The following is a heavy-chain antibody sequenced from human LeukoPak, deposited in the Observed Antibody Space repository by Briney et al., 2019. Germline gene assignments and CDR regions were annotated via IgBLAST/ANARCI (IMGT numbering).Heavy chain of an antibody. Sequence: SETLSLTCTVSGGSISYYWSWIRQPPGKGLEWIGYIYYSGGTNYNPSLKSRVTISVDTSKNQFSLKLSSVTAADTAVYYCARATSDSSGYYYFDYWGQGTLVTVSS. J-gene: IGHJ4*02. V-gene: IGHV4-59*01. CDR2: IYYSGGT. CDR1: GGSISYY. CDR3: ARATSDSSGYYYFDY. D-gene: IGHD3-22*01.